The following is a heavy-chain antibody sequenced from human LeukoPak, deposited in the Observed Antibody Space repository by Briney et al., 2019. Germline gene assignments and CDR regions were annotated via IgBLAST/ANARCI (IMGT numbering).Heavy chain of an antibody. CDR3: ARDRHYDSSVFNP. J-gene: IGHJ5*02. Sequence: GGSLRPSCAASGFTFSSYVMHWVRQAPGKGLEWVAIISYDGSNEYYADSVKGRFTISRDNSKNTLYLQMNSLRAADTAVYYCARDRHYDSSVFNPWGQGTLVTVSS. D-gene: IGHD3-22*01. CDR1: GFTFSSYV. V-gene: IGHV3-30*04. CDR2: ISYDGSNE.